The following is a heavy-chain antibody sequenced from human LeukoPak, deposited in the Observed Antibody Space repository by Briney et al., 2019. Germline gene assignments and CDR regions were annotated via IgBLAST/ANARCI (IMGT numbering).Heavy chain of an antibody. Sequence: GGSLRLSCAASGFTFSSYGMHWVRQAPGKGLEWVAVISYDGSNKYYADSVKGRFTISRDNSKNTLYLQMNSLRAEDTAVYYCAKGDTGGYSSGWSDYWGQGTLVTVSS. CDR1: GFTFSSYG. CDR3: AKGDTGGYSSGWSDY. CDR2: ISYDGSNK. V-gene: IGHV3-30*18. D-gene: IGHD6-19*01. J-gene: IGHJ4*02.